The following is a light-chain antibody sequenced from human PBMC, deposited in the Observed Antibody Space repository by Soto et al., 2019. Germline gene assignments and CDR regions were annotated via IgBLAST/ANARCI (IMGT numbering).Light chain of an antibody. V-gene: IGKV1-5*01. Sequence: DIEMTQSPSTLSASIGDGVTITCRASESISGWLAWYQQQPGKAPKLLIYDASNLESGVPSRFSGSGSGTEFTLAISSLQPDDFATYYCQQSYSTLRITFGGGTKVDIK. CDR1: ESISGW. CDR2: DAS. CDR3: QQSYSTLRIT. J-gene: IGKJ4*01.